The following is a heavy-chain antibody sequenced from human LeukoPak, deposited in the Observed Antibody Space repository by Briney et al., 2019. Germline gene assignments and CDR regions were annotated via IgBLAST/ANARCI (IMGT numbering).Heavy chain of an antibody. CDR3: ASKSKYSSSWNN. Sequence: GGSLRLSCAASGFTFSSYSMNWVRQAPGKGLEWVSYISSSSNTIYYADSVKGRFTISRDNAKNSLYLQMNSLRDEDTAVYYCASKSKYSSSWNNWGQGTLVTVSS. V-gene: IGHV3-48*02. J-gene: IGHJ4*02. D-gene: IGHD6-13*01. CDR1: GFTFSSYS. CDR2: ISSSSNTI.